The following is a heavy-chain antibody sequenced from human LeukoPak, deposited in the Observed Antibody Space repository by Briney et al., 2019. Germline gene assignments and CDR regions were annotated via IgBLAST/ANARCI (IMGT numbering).Heavy chain of an antibody. CDR1: GFIFSTYG. J-gene: IGHJ4*02. V-gene: IGHV3-30*02. CDR3: AKGDTCTWYNVDY. Sequence: PGGSLRLSCAASGFIFSTYGMHWVRQAPGKGLEWVAFIRYDGTNEYYKDSVKGRFTISRDNSNNILYLQMSSLRVEDTAVYYCAKGDTCTWYNVDYWGQGILVTVSS. CDR2: IRYDGTNE. D-gene: IGHD6-13*01.